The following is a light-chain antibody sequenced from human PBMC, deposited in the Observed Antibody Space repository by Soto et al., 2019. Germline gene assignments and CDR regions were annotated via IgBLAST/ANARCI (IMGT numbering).Light chain of an antibody. CDR1: QSISTY. V-gene: IGKV1-39*01. CDR3: QQSYRTPIT. J-gene: IGKJ5*01. CDR2: AAS. Sequence: DIQLTQSPSPLSASVGDRVAITCLASQSISTYLKWYQQKPGKAPKVLIYAASNLQSGVPPRFSGSGSGTDFTLTISSLQPEDVATYFCQQSYRTPITFGQGTRLEIK.